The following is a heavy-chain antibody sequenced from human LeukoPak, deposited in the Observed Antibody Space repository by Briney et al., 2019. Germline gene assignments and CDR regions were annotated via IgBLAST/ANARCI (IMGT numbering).Heavy chain of an antibody. V-gene: IGHV3-53*01. D-gene: IGHD2/OR15-2a*01. J-gene: IGHJ4*02. Sequence: GGSLRLSCAASGFTVSSNYMSWVRQAPGKGLEWVSVIYSGGSTYYADSVKGRFTISRDNSKNTLYLQMNSLRAEDTAVYYCARGYVLRENYYFDYWGRGTLVTVSS. CDR1: GFTVSSNY. CDR3: ARGYVLRENYYFDY. CDR2: IYSGGST.